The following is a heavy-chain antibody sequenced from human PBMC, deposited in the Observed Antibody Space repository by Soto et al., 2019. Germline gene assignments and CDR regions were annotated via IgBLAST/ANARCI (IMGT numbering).Heavy chain of an antibody. CDR1: GGAFDSYA. J-gene: IGHJ6*02. CDR2: IIPMFETV. Sequence: SVKVSCKASGGAFDSYAVSWVRQAPGQGLEWMGGIIPMFETVNYAQRFQGRLTIAADESTSTAYMELTSLTSADTAIYFCARGLRTGNYGMDVWGQGTTVTVSS. V-gene: IGHV1-69*13. D-gene: IGHD2-15*01. CDR3: ARGLRTGNYGMDV.